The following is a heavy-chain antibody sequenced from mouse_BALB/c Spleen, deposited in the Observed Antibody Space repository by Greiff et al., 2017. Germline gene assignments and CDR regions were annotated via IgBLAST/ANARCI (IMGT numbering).Heavy chain of an antibody. CDR1: GFTFSSYG. Sequence: EVKLQESGGDLVKPGGSLKLSCAASGFTFSSYGMSWVRQTPDKRLEWVATISSGGSYTYYPDSVKGRFTISRDNAKNTLYLQMSSLKSEDTAMYYCARHDYGNSYAMDYWGQGTSVTVSS. CDR3: ARHDYGNSYAMDY. D-gene: IGHD2-1*01. V-gene: IGHV5-6*01. CDR2: ISSGGSYT. J-gene: IGHJ4*01.